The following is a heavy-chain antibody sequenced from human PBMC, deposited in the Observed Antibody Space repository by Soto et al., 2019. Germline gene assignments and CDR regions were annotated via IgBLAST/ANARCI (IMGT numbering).Heavy chain of an antibody. V-gene: IGHV3-23*01. D-gene: IGHD2-15*01. CDR3: AKESGGIGGSFDY. CDR2: ISGRGGYT. Sequence: EVQLLESGGGLVQPGGSLRLSCAASGFTFRSDGMSWVRQAPGKGLEWVSGISGRGGYTYYADSVKGWFTISRDNSKNTLYLQMNSLRAEDTAVYYCAKESGGIGGSFDYWGQGTLVTVSS. CDR1: GFTFRSDG. J-gene: IGHJ4*02.